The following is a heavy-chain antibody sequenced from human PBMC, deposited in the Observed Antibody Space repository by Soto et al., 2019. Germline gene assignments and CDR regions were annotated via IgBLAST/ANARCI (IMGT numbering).Heavy chain of an antibody. V-gene: IGHV3-30-3*01. Sequence: GGSLRLSCAASGFIFRNYAMHWVRQAPGKGLEWVAVISYDGSNKYYADSVKGRFTISRDNSKNTLYLQMNNLRVEDTAVYYCAREDYGRHHFDYWGPGTLVTVSS. CDR3: AREDYGRHHFDY. D-gene: IGHD4-17*01. CDR1: GFIFRNYA. J-gene: IGHJ4*02. CDR2: ISYDGSNK.